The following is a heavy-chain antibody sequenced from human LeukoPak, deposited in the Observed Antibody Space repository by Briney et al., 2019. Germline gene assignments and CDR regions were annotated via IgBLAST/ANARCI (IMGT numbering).Heavy chain of an antibody. CDR3: TRARYYDSGGEYYFDY. CDR2: IRSKAYGGTT. CDR1: GFTFGDYA. D-gene: IGHD3-22*01. V-gene: IGHV3-49*04. J-gene: IGHJ4*02. Sequence: GGSLRLSCTASGFTFGDYAMSWVRQAPGKGLEWVGFIRSKAYGGTTEYAASVKGRFIISRDDSKSIAYLQMNSLKTEDTAVYYCTRARYYDSGGEYYFDYWGQGTLVTVSS.